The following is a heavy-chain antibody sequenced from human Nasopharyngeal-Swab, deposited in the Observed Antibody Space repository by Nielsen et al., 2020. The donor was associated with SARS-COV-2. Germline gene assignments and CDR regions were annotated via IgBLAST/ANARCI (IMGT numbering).Heavy chain of an antibody. D-gene: IGHD3-22*01. J-gene: IGHJ4*02. CDR3: AVILYESSGYWVDY. CDR2: IYHTGTT. V-gene: IGHV4-59*01. Sequence: RQAPEKGLEWIGYIYHTGTTNYNPSLKSRVIISIDTSKNQFSVKLSSVTAADTAVYYCAVILYESSGYWVDYWGQGTLVTVSS.